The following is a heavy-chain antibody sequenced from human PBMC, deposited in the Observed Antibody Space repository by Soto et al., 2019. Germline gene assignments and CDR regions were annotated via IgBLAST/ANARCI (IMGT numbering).Heavy chain of an antibody. CDR2: ISSSSSYI. CDR3: ARDTNYDILTGYPGQFDY. CDR1: GFTFSSYS. V-gene: IGHV3-21*01. D-gene: IGHD3-9*01. Sequence: GGSLRLSCAASGFTFSSYSMNWVRQAPGKGLEWVSSISSSSSYIYYADSVKGRFTISRDNAKNSLYLQMNSLRAEDTAVYYCARDTNYDILTGYPGQFDYWGQGTLVTVSS. J-gene: IGHJ4*02.